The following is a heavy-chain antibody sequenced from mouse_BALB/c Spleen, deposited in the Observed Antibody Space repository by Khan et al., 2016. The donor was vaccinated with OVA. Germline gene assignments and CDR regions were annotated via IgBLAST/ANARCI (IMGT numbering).Heavy chain of an antibody. D-gene: IGHD2-14*01. CDR1: GYTFTSYT. CDR2: INPSNGYT. Sequence: QVQLKESGAELARPGASVKMSCKASGYTFTSYTIHWIKQRPGHGLEWIGYINPSNGYTNYNQKFKDKATLTADKSSTTAYMQLSSLTSDDSAVYNCLGDGAYYRNDGWFAYWGHGTLVTVSA. V-gene: IGHV1-4*01. CDR3: LGDGAYYRNDGWFAY. J-gene: IGHJ3*01.